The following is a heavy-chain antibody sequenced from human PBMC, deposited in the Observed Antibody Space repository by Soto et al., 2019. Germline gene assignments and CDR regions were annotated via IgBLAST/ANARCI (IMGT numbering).Heavy chain of an antibody. CDR2: ISGSGGST. V-gene: IGHV3-23*01. Sequence: EVQLLESGGGLVQPGGSLRLSCAASGFTFSSYAMSWVRQAPGKGLEWVSAISGSGGSTYYADSVKGRFTISRDNSKNPRYLQMNSRRAEDTAVYYCAKNVWGITIFGGMDVWGQGTTVTVSS. CDR1: GFTFSSYA. D-gene: IGHD3-9*01. J-gene: IGHJ6*02. CDR3: AKNVWGITIFGGMDV.